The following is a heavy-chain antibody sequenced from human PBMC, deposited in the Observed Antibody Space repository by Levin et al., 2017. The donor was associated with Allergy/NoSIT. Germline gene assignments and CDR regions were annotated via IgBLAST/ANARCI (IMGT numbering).Heavy chain of an antibody. CDR1: GYTFTGYY. V-gene: IGHV1-2*02. CDR3: ARGDISVLQGLIMTYSYDF. CDR2: INPRSGAT. D-gene: IGHD3-10*01. Sequence: GGSLRLSCKASGYTFTGYYIHWVRQAPGQGLEWMGWINPRSGATNHAQNFQGRVTMTRDTSIKTAYMELSGQTSDETAVYFCARGDISVLQGLIMTYSYDFWGQGSLVSVSS. J-gene: IGHJ4*02.